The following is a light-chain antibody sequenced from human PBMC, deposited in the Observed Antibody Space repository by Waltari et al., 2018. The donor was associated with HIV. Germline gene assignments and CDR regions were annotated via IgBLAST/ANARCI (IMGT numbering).Light chain of an antibody. Sequence: QSALTQSASVSGSPGQSITISCTGTNSDVGGYNFVSWYQQHPGKAPKLMIYEVTNRPSGLSNRFSGSKSGNTASLTISGLQAEDEADYYCTSYTSNNTLMFGGGTKVTVL. CDR3: TSYTSNNTLM. CDR2: EVT. V-gene: IGLV2-14*01. J-gene: IGLJ3*02. CDR1: NSDVGGYNF.